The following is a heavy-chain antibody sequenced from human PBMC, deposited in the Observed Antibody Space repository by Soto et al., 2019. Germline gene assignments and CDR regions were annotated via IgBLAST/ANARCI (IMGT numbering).Heavy chain of an antibody. V-gene: IGHV4-39*01. J-gene: IGHJ4*02. CDR2: IYYSGST. CDR1: GGSISSSSYY. D-gene: IGHD3-3*01. CDR3: ARRWRTIFGVVSLRPTGFDY. Sequence: QLQLQESGPGLVKPSDTLSLTCTVSGGSISSSSYYWGWIRQPPGKGLEWIGSIYYSGSTYYNPSLKSRVTISVDTSKNQFSLKLSSVTAADSAVYYCARRWRTIFGVVSLRPTGFDYWGQGTLVTVSS.